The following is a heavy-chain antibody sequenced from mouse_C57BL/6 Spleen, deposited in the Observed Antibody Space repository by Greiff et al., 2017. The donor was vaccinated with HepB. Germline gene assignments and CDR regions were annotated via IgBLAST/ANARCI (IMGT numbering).Heavy chain of an antibody. J-gene: IGHJ1*03. D-gene: IGHD1-1*01. CDR1: GYAFSSYW. CDR2: IYPGDGDT. V-gene: IGHV1-80*01. Sequence: VQLQQSGAELVKPGASVKISCKASGYAFSSYWMNWVKQRPGKGLEWIGQIYPGDGDTNYNGKFKGKATLTADKSSSTAYMQLSSLTSEDSAVYCCARGGYGSSNYWYFDVWGTGTTVTVSS. CDR3: ARGGYGSSNYWYFDV.